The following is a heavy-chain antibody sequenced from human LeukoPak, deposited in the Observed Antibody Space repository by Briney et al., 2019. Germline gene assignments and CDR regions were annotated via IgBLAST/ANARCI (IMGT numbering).Heavy chain of an antibody. D-gene: IGHD3-3*01. Sequence: GGSLRLSCAASGFTFSSYGMHWVRQAPGKGLEWVAVISYDGSNKYYADSVKGRFTISRDNSKNTLYLQMNSLRAEDTAVYYCAKDAHYDFWRGGYFDYWGQGTLVTVSS. V-gene: IGHV3-30*18. J-gene: IGHJ4*02. CDR3: AKDAHYDFWRGGYFDY. CDR1: GFTFSSYG. CDR2: ISYDGSNK.